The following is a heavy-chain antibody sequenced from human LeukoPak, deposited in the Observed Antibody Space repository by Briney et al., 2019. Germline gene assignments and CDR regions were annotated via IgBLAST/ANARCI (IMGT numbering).Heavy chain of an antibody. Sequence: SETLSLTCSVSGGSISSHYWSWLRQPAGKGLEWIGHIYSDGSVNYNPSVKSRVTMSVDTSKNQFSPKLYFVTAADTAVFYCARGPAASGYFDYWDQGTLVTVSS. CDR3: ARGPAASGYFDY. CDR1: GGSISSHY. CDR2: IYSDGSV. V-gene: IGHV4-4*07. D-gene: IGHD6-13*01. J-gene: IGHJ4*02.